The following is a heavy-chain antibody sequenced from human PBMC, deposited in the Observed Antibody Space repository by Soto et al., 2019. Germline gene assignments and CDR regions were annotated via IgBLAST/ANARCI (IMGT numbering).Heavy chain of an antibody. J-gene: IGHJ6*03. D-gene: IGHD2-15*01. CDR2: INHSGST. CDR3: ARDIVVVVAATPSPPDYYYYYYMDV. CDR1: GGSFSGYY. V-gene: IGHV4-34*01. Sequence: PSETLSLTCAVYGGSFSGYYWSWIRQPPGKGLEWIGEINHSGSTNYNPSLKSRVTISVDTSKNQFSLKLSSVTAADTAVYYCARDIVVVVAATPSPPDYYYYYYMDVWGKGTTVTVSS.